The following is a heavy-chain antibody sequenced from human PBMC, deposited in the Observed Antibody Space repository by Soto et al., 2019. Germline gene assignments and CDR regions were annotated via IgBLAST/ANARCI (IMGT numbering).Heavy chain of an antibody. D-gene: IGHD2-8*02. Sequence: GGSLRLSCAASGFTFDDYAMHWVRQAPGKGLEWVSGISWNRGSIGYADSVKGRFTISRDNAKNSLYLQMNSLRAEDTALYYCAKDISRFLGRGDYWVDAFDIWGQGTMVTVSS. V-gene: IGHV3-9*01. CDR2: ISWNRGSI. CDR1: GFTFDDYA. CDR3: AKDISRFLGRGDYWVDAFDI. J-gene: IGHJ3*02.